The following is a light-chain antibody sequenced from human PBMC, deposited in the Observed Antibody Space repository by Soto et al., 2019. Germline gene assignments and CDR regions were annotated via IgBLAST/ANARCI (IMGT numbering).Light chain of an antibody. CDR2: DVS. CDR3: SSYTSSSTPFV. J-gene: IGLJ1*01. CDR1: SSEVGGYNY. V-gene: IGLV2-14*01. Sequence: QSVLTQPASVSGSPGQSITISCTGTSSEVGGYNYVSWYQQHPGKAPKLMIYDVSNRPSGVSNRFSGSKSGNTASLTISGFQAVDEADYYCSSYTSSSTPFVFGTGTKVT.